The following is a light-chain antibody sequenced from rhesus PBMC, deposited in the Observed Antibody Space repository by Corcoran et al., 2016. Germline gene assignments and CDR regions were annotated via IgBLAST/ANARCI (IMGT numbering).Light chain of an antibody. CDR1: QSLLHSNGNTY. CDR2: GGS. CDR3: VQAIAFPFT. Sequence: DIVMIQTPLSLPITPGEPASISCRSSQSLLHSNGNTYLHWYLQKPGESPRLLIYGGSNRTSGVPDRFSGSGSGTDFTLKISKVEAGDVGVYYCVQAIAFPFTFGPGTKLDIK. J-gene: IGKJ3*01. V-gene: IGKV2-72*02.